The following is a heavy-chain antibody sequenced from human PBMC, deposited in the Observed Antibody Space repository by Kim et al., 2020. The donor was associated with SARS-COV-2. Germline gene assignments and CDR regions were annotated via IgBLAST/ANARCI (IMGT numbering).Heavy chain of an antibody. Sequence: ASVKVSCKASGYTFTSYYMHWVRQAPGQGLEWMGIINPSGGSTSYAQKFQGRVTMTRDTSTSTVYMELSSLRSEDTAVYYCARAPPPYDSSGYRHYYFDYWGQGTLVTVSS. CDR3: ARAPPPYDSSGYRHYYFDY. J-gene: IGHJ4*02. CDR1: GYTFTSYY. CDR2: INPSGGST. D-gene: IGHD3-22*01. V-gene: IGHV1-46*01.